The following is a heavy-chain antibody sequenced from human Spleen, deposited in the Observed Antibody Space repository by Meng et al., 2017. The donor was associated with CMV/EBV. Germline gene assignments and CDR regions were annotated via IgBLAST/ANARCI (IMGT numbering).Heavy chain of an antibody. V-gene: IGHV1-2*02. CDR1: GYTFTGYY. CDR3: TMGSGYLIDY. Sequence: ASVKVSCEASGYTFTGYYMHWVRQAPGQGLEWMGWINPNSGDTNYAQTFQGRVTMTRDTSINTAYMELSSLRSGDTAVYYCTMGSGYLIDYWGQGTLVTVSS. J-gene: IGHJ4*02. CDR2: INPNSGDT. D-gene: IGHD3-3*01.